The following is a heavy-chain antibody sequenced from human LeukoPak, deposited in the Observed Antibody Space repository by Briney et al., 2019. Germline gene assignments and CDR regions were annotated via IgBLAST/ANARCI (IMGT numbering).Heavy chain of an antibody. CDR1: GGSISSYY. D-gene: IGHD1-26*01. Sequence: SETLSLTCTVSGGSISSYYWSWIRQPPGKGLEWIGYIYYSGSTNYNPSLKSRVTISVDTSKNQFSLKLSSVTAADTAVYYCARGGSYTYFDYWGQGTLVTVSS. J-gene: IGHJ4*02. V-gene: IGHV4-59*01. CDR3: ARGGSYTYFDY. CDR2: IYYSGST.